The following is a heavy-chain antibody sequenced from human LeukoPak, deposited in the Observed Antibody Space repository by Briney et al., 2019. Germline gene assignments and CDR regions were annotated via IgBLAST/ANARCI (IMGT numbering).Heavy chain of an antibody. CDR2: IDSDGSGT. J-gene: IGHJ4*02. CDR1: GLTLSGYW. V-gene: IGHV3-74*01. CDR3: AKEGRSLQTY. Sequence: QAGGFLRLSCSASGLTLSGYWMHWVRQIPGKGLVWVSRIDSDGSGTSYADSVKGRFTISRDNAKNSLYLQMNSLRVEDTAVYYCAKEGRSLQTYWGQGTLVTVSS. D-gene: IGHD5-24*01.